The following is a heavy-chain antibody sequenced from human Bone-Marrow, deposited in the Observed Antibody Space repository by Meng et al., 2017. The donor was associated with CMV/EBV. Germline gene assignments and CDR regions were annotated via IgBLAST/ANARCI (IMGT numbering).Heavy chain of an antibody. D-gene: IGHD3-10*01. CDR3: ATSPSMVREVSRD. V-gene: IGHV3-21*01. CDR1: GFTFSSYV. J-gene: IGHJ4*01. Sequence: GESLKISCVASGFTFSSYVMNWVRQAPGKGLEWVSCISIGSTYVHFADSVKGRFTISRDNAKNSLYLQMNNLRAEDTAVYYCATSPSMVREVSRDWGLGTVVTVSS. CDR2: ISIGSTYV.